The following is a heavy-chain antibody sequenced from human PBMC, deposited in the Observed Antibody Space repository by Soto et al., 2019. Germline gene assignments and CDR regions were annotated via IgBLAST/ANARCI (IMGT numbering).Heavy chain of an antibody. CDR3: ARGFDSGKFYAFES. J-gene: IGHJ4*02. V-gene: IGHV4-59*12. CDR2: ISYSGST. CDR1: DGSISSYY. D-gene: IGHD1-26*01. Sequence: PSETLSLTCTASDGSISSYYWSWIRQPPGKGLECIGYISYSGSTKYNPSLKNRVTISPDTSKNQFSLNLSSVTAADTAVYYCARGFDSGKFYAFESWGQGTQVTVSS.